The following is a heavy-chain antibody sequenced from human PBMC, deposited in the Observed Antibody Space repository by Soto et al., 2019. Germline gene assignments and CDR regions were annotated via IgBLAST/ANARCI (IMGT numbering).Heavy chain of an antibody. CDR1: GGSISSSNW. J-gene: IGHJ3*02. Sequence: QVQLQESGPGLVKPSGTLSLTCAVSGGSISSSNWWSWVRQPPGKGLEWIGEIYHSGSTNYNPSLRSRVTISVDKAKNQFSLKLSSVTAAVTAVYYCARAVLSIAAGRVGAFDIWGQGTMVTVSS. D-gene: IGHD6-13*01. V-gene: IGHV4-4*02. CDR2: IYHSGST. CDR3: ARAVLSIAAGRVGAFDI.